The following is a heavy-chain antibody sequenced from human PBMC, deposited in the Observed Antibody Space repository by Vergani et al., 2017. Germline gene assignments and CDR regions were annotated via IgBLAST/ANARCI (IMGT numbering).Heavy chain of an antibody. V-gene: IGHV3-53*01. CDR2: FYRGGDT. Sequence: EVQLVESGGGLIQPGGSLRLSCAASGFTVSSNHMSWVRQAPGKGLEWVSGFYRGGDTYYADSVKGRFTISRDNSKHTLYLQMNSLRAEDTALYYWARHGPRGGFSGAFDIWGQGTMVTVSS. CDR3: ARHGPRGGFSGAFDI. CDR1: GFTVSSNH. J-gene: IGHJ3*02. D-gene: IGHD3-16*01.